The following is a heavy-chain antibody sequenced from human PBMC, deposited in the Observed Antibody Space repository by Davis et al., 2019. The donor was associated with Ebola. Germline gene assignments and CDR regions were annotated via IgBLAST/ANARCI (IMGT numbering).Heavy chain of an antibody. CDR2: IFPRYSDT. CDR3: ARRAEQAMFRRGVFDI. CDR1: GYSFTSYW. Sequence: GESLKISCQGSGYSFTSYWIAWVRQMPGKGLEWMGVIFPRYSDTRNSPSFQGHVTFSADKSINTAYLHWSSLKSSDTAMYFCARRAEQAMFRRGVFDIWGQGTMVTVSS. D-gene: IGHD1/OR15-1a*01. J-gene: IGHJ3*02. V-gene: IGHV5-51*01.